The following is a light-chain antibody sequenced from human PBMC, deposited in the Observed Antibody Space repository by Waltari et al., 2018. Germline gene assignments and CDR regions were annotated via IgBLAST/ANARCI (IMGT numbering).Light chain of an antibody. CDR2: GAS. J-gene: IGKJ1*01. V-gene: IGKV3-15*01. CDR3: QQYNNWPPSWT. CDR1: QSVGSN. Sequence: EIVMTQSPDTLSVSPGERATLSSRASQSVGSNLACYQQKPGQAPRLLIYGASTRANDIPARFSGSGSGTEFTLTITSMQSEDFAVYYCQQYNNWPPSWTFGQGTKVEIK.